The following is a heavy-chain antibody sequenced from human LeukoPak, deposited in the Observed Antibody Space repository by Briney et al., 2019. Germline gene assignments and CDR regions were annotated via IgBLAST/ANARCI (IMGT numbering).Heavy chain of an antibody. V-gene: IGHV5-51*01. CDR2: IYPGDSDP. D-gene: IGHD6-13*01. J-gene: IGHJ4*02. CDR3: VRHGLGSSWFGFDY. CDR1: GYTFTTYW. Sequence: GASVKISCKGSGYTFTTYWIAWVRQMPGKGLEWMGIIYPGDSDPRYSPSFQGQVTISADKSISTAYLQWSSLEASDSAMYYCVRHGLGSSWFGFDYWGQGTLVTVSS.